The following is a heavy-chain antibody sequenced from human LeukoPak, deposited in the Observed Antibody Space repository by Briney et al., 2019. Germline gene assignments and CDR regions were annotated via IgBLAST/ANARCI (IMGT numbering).Heavy chain of an antibody. D-gene: IGHD1-26*01. CDR3: ARDPYSGTYGNTYYYYMDV. V-gene: IGHV3-21*01. CDR1: GDTFGRYW. J-gene: IGHJ6*03. CDR2: ITTSSTYT. Sequence: PGGSLRLSCAASGDTFGRYWMSWVRQTPGKGLEWISSITTSSTYTFYADSVKGRFTISRDNARNSLYLQMNSLRVEDTAVYYCARDPYSGTYGNTYYYYMDVWGKGTTVTISS.